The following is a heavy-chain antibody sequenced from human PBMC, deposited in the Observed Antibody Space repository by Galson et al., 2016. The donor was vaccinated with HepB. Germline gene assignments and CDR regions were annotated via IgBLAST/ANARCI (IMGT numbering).Heavy chain of an antibody. J-gene: IGHJ4*02. CDR3: ARVPDAQNWNPFDY. CDR1: GGSIGFYS. D-gene: IGHD1-1*01. CDR2: IYSSGST. V-gene: IGHV4-59*01. Sequence: ETLSLTCTVSGGSIGFYSWNWIRQPPGKGLEWIGYIYSSGSTKYTPSLKSRVTISVDTSKNQFSLKLSSVTAADTAVYYCARVPDAQNWNPFDYWGQGTLVTVSS.